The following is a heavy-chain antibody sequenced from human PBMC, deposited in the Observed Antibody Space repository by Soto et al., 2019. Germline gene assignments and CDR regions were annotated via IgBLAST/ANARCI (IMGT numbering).Heavy chain of an antibody. D-gene: IGHD2-2*01. Sequence: EVQLLESGGGLVQPGGSLRLSCAASGFTFSSYAMSWVRQAPGKGLEWVSAISGSGGSTYYADSVKGRFTISRDNSKNTLYLQMNSLRAEDTAVYYCAKDDFHCSSTSCYDFRGPSDYWGQGTLVTVSS. V-gene: IGHV3-23*01. CDR3: AKDDFHCSSTSCYDFRGPSDY. CDR2: ISGSGGST. J-gene: IGHJ4*02. CDR1: GFTFSSYA.